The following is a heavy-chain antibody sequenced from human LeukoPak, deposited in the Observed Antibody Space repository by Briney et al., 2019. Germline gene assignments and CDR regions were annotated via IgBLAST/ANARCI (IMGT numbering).Heavy chain of an antibody. V-gene: IGHV3-23*01. D-gene: IGHD3-9*01. Sequence: GGSRRLSCAASGFTFSSYAMSWVRQPPGKGLEWVSGIGASGGSTYYADSVKGRFTISRDNSKNTLYLQMNSLRTEDTAVYYCAKAEGYDILTGLDYWGQGTLVTVSS. J-gene: IGHJ4*02. CDR2: IGASGGST. CDR3: AKAEGYDILTGLDY. CDR1: GFTFSSYA.